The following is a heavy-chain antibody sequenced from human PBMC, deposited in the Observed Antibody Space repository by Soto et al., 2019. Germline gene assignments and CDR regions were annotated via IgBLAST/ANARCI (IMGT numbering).Heavy chain of an antibody. CDR3: AMIAIAARLLYWFDP. V-gene: IGHV1-69*12. D-gene: IGHD6-6*01. Sequence: QVQLVQSGAEVKKPGSWVKVSCKASGGIFSSYAISWVRQAPGQGLEWMGGIIPIFGTANYAQKFQGRVTITADESTSTAYMELSSLRSEDTAVYYCAMIAIAARLLYWFDPWGQGTLVTVSS. J-gene: IGHJ5*02. CDR2: IIPIFGTA. CDR1: GGIFSSYA.